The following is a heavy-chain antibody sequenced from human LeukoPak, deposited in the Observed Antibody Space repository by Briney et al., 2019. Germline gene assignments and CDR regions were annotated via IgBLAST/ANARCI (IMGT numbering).Heavy chain of an antibody. V-gene: IGHV4-31*03. D-gene: IGHD6-19*01. CDR3: ASPPPQWLGIQYFQH. CDR2: IYYSGST. CDR1: GGSISSGGYY. J-gene: IGHJ1*01. Sequence: SQTLSLTCTVSGGSISSGGYYWSWIRQHPGKGLEWIGYIYYSGSTYYNPSLKSRVTISVDTSKNQFSLKLSSVTAADTAVYYCASPPPQWLGIQYFQHWGQGTLVTVSS.